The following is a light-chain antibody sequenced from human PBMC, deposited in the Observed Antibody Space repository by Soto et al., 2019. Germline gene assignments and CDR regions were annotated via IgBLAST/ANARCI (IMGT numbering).Light chain of an antibody. J-gene: IGKJ3*01. CDR1: QSISSSY. Sequence: DIPMTQSPSSLSASVGDRVTITCRASQSISSSYLNWYQQKPGKAPKLLIYAASSLQSGVPSRFSGSGSGTDFTLTISSLQPEDFATYYCQLSYSTDLFTFGPGTEVDIK. CDR2: AAS. V-gene: IGKV1-39*01. CDR3: QLSYSTDLFT.